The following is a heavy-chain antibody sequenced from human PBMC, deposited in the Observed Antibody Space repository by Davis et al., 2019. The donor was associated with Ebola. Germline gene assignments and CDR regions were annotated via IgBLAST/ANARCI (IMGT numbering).Heavy chain of an antibody. CDR3: ARGRVPNIRFLEHPLGY. J-gene: IGHJ4*02. CDR1: GGSFSGYY. Sequence: PSETLSLTCAVYGGSFSGYYWSWIRQPPGKGLEWIGEINHSGSTNYNPSLKSRVTISVDTSKNQFSLKLSSVIAADTAVYYCARGRVPNIRFLEHPLGYWGQGTLVTVSS. V-gene: IGHV4-34*01. D-gene: IGHD3-3*01. CDR2: INHSGST.